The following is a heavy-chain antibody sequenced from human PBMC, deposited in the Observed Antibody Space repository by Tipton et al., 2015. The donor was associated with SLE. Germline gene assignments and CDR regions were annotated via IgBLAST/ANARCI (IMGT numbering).Heavy chain of an antibody. D-gene: IGHD6-13*01. CDR2: ISSRSSYI. CDR3: ARDRRQGSIPESGFDN. J-gene: IGHJ4*02. Sequence: GSPRLSCAASGFTFNTYTVNWVRQAPGKGLEWVSSISSRSSYIYYADSMKGRFTISRDDAKNSLYLQMNSLRVEDTAVYYCARDRRQGSIPESGFDNWGQGTLVTDAS. V-gene: IGHV3-21*01. CDR1: GFTFNTYT.